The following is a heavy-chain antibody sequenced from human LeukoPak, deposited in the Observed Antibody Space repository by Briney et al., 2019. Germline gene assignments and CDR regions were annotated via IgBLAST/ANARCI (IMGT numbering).Heavy chain of an antibody. D-gene: IGHD2-21*01. J-gene: IGHJ4*02. V-gene: IGHV4-30-4*08. Sequence: PSETLSLTCTVSSGSINSGSSFSSWVRQPPGKGLEWIGYIYPSGTTYYEPSLKSRVTISVDTSNNQFSLSLDSVTAADTAVYFCSKDSHDWGQGTLVIVSS. CDR3: SKDSHD. CDR1: SGSINSGSSF. CDR2: IYPSGTT.